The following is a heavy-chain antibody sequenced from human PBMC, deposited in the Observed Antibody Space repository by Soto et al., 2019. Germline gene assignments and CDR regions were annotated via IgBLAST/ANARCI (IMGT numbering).Heavy chain of an antibody. CDR1: NGSVSSGTYS. J-gene: IGHJ4*02. Sequence: PSETLSLTCTVSNGSVSSGTYSWSWVRQPPGKGLEWIGYIYYRGSTNYNPSLKSRVTISEDTSKSQFSLKVNSMTAADTAVYYCARYRREAVAGYTLDNWGQGILVTVSS. V-gene: IGHV4-61*01. CDR2: IYYRGST. D-gene: IGHD6-13*01. CDR3: ARYRREAVAGYTLDN.